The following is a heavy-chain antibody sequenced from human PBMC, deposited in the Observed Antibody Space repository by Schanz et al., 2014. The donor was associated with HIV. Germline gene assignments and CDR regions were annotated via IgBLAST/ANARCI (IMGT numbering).Heavy chain of an antibody. J-gene: IGHJ3*02. Sequence: EVQLVESGGVVVQPGGSLRLSCATSGFTLSSFTMNWVRQAPGKGLEWVSSISSSSSYTYYADSVKGRFAISRDNAKNSLYLQMSSLRVEDTAVYYCTRSFNRGSRAFDAFDIWGQGTMVTVSS. D-gene: IGHD3-10*01. CDR1: GFTLSSFT. CDR2: ISSSSSYT. CDR3: TRSFNRGSRAFDAFDI. V-gene: IGHV3-21*01.